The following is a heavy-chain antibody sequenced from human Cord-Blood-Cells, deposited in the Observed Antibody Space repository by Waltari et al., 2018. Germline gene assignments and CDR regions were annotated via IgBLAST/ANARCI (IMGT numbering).Heavy chain of an antibody. J-gene: IGHJ4*02. D-gene: IGHD2-2*01. CDR1: GGSFSGYY. CDR3: ARRDGYQLLYYFDY. V-gene: IGHV4-34*01. CDR2: INHSGST. Sequence: QVQLQQWGAGLLKPSETLSLTCAVYGGSFSGYYWSWIRHPPGKGLEWIGEINHSGSTNYNPSLKSRVTISVDTSKNQFSLKLSSVTAADTAVYYCARRDGYQLLYYFDYWGQGTLVTVSS.